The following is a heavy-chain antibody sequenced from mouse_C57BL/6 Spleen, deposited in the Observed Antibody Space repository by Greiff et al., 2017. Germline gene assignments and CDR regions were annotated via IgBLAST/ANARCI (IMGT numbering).Heavy chain of an antibody. D-gene: IGHD2-13*01. CDR2: IDPSDSYT. CDR1: GYTFTSYW. J-gene: IGHJ4*01. CDR3: ARRGYYSDLYAIDY. Sequence: QVQLQQSGAELVMPGASVKLSCKASGYTFTSYWMHWVKQRPGQGLEWIGEIDPSDSYTTSNQKFKGQYTLTVDNSSSTAYMQLSSLTSEDTAVXYCARRGYYSDLYAIDYWGQGTSVTVSS. V-gene: IGHV1-69*01.